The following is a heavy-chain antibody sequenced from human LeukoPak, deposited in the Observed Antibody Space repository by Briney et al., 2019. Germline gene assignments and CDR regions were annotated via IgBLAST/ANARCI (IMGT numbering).Heavy chain of an antibody. J-gene: IGHJ4*02. CDR2: ISDSGGTT. CDR1: GFTFSSFA. CDR3: AKWKYSNSGIDDY. V-gene: IGHV3-23*01. D-gene: IGHD6-6*01. Sequence: PGGSLRLSCAASGFTFSSFAMSWVRQAPGKGLEWVSAISDSGGTTYYADSVKGRFTISRDNSKNTLYLQMNSLRAEDTAVYYCAKWKYSNSGIDDYWGQGTLVTVSS.